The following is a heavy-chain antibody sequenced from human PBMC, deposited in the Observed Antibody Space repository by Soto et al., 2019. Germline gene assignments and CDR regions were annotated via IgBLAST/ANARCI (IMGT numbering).Heavy chain of an antibody. CDR1: GFTFISYA. J-gene: IGHJ2*01. V-gene: IGHV3-23*01. D-gene: IGHD3-10*01. Sequence: EVQLLESGGGLVQPGGSLRLSCAASGFTFISYAMNWVRQAPGKGLQWVSAISGGGDATFYADSVKGRFTISRDNSRNTVTRQMNSLGADDTAVYYCARKVPGSTTRPDYWYFDLWGRGTRVTVSS. CDR3: ARKVPGSTTRPDYWYFDL. CDR2: ISGGGDAT.